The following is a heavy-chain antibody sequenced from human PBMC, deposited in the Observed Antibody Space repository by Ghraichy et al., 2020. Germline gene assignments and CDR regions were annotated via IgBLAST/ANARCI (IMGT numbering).Heavy chain of an antibody. CDR3: ARGVNWLDP. J-gene: IGHJ5*02. Sequence: ASVKVSCKASGYSFVSYGITWVRQAPGQGLEWMGWITTKSGNTKYAQNFQGRVVMTTETSTDTAYLELRSLRFDDTAVYYCARGVNWLDPWGQGTLVTVSS. CDR2: ITTKSGNT. V-gene: IGHV1-18*01. CDR1: GYSFVSYG.